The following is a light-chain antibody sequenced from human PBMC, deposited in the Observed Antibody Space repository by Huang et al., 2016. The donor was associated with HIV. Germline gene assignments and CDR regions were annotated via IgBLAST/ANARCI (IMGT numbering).Light chain of an antibody. CDR1: QAIGDD. V-gene: IGKV1-6*01. CDR2: AAS. Sequence: AIQMTQSPSSLSASVGERVIITCRASQAIGDDLGWYQQKSGKAPTLLIYAASSLQSGVSSRFSGSGSCTDFTLTISDLQPEDFATYYCLQDYNYPWTFGQGTKVEI. CDR3: LQDYNYPWT. J-gene: IGKJ1*01.